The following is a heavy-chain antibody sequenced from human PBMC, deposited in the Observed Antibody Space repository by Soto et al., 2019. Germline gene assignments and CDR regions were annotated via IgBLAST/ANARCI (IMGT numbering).Heavy chain of an antibody. CDR1: GYSFTSLD. CDR2: MQPSTGRT. D-gene: IGHD1-26*01. V-gene: IGHV1-8*01. J-gene: IGHJ4*02. CDR3: ARGVSAGVDY. Sequence: QVQLVQSGAEVREPGASVKVSCKASGYSFTSLDINWVRQTAGQGLEWMGWMQPSTGRTGYAQKFQGRVTMPRDTSINTAYMELTTLTSDATAFYYCARGVSAGVDYWGQGTLVTVSS.